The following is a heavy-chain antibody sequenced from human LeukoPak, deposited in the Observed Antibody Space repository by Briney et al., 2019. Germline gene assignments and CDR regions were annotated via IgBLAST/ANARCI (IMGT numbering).Heavy chain of an antibody. D-gene: IGHD3-10*01. CDR3: GVYGSGSYYIRYAVDI. J-gene: IGHJ3*02. CDR2: SYYSWST. V-gene: IGHV4-61*01. Sequence: PSETLSLACTVSGESVSSGRYYWGWIRKPPGKGLEWIGRSYYSWSTNYNPSLKSRVTRSVDTSKNQFSLKLSSVTAADTAVYYCGVYGSGSYYIRYAVDIWGQGTMVTVSS. CDR1: GESVSSGRYY.